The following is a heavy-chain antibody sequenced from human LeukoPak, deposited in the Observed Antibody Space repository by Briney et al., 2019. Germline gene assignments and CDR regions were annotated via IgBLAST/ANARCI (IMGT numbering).Heavy chain of an antibody. Sequence: SETLSLTCAVYGGSFSGYYWSWIRQPPGKGLEWIGEINHSGSTNYNPSLKSRVTISVGTSKNQFSLKLSSVTAADTAVYYCARDVRDSSGYYLGQGTLVTVSS. V-gene: IGHV4-34*01. CDR1: GGSFSGYY. CDR3: ARDVRDSSGYY. D-gene: IGHD3-22*01. J-gene: IGHJ4*02. CDR2: INHSGST.